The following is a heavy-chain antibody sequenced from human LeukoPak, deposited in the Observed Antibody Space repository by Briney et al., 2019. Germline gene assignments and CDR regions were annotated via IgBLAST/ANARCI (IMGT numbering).Heavy chain of an antibody. CDR3: ARGLSVVVPAADHDAFDI. CDR1: GGSFSGYY. J-gene: IGHJ3*02. Sequence: SSETLSLTCAVYGGSFSGYYWSWIRQPPGKGLEWIGEINHSGSTNYNPSLKSRVTISVDTSKNQFSLKLSSVTAADTAVYYCARGLSVVVPAADHDAFDIWGKGTMVTVSS. CDR2: INHSGST. D-gene: IGHD2-2*01. V-gene: IGHV4-34*01.